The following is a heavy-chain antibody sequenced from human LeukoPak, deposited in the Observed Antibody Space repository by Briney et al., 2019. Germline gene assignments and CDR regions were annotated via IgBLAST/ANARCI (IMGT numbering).Heavy chain of an antibody. CDR2: IYSGGST. J-gene: IGHJ4*02. CDR3: ARDRGEYYYGSGSYFEIY. D-gene: IGHD3-10*01. Sequence: GGSLRLSCAASGFTVSGNYMSWVRQAPGKGLEWVSVIYSGGSTYYADSVKGRFTISRDNSKNTLYLQMNSLRAEDTAVYYCARDRGEYYYGSGSYFEIYWGQGTLVTVSS. CDR1: GFTVSGNY. V-gene: IGHV3-66*01.